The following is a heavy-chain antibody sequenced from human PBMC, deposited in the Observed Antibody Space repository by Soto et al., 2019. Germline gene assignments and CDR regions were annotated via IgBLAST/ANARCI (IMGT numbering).Heavy chain of an antibody. CDR2: INHSGST. V-gene: IGHV4-34*01. CDR3: ARGLPLARAFDI. J-gene: IGHJ3*02. Sequence: TLSLTCAVYGGSFSDYYWSWIRQPPGKGLEWIGEINHSGSTNYNPSLKSRVTISVDTSKNQFSLKLSSVTAADTAVYYCARGLPLARAFDIWGQGTMVTVSS. CDR1: GGSFSDYY.